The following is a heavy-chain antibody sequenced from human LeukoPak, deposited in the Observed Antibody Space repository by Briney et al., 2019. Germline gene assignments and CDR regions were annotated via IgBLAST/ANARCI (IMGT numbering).Heavy chain of an antibody. CDR2: IYYSGST. CDR3: ARGREPVYFFEY. D-gene: IGHD1-26*01. V-gene: IGHV4-31*03. Sequence: SETLSLTCTVSGGSISSGGYYWSWIRQHPGKGLEWIGYIYYSGSTYYNPPLKSRVTISVDTSKNQFSLKLSSVTAADTAVYYCARGREPVYFFEYWGQGTLVTVSS. J-gene: IGHJ4*02. CDR1: GGSISSGGYY.